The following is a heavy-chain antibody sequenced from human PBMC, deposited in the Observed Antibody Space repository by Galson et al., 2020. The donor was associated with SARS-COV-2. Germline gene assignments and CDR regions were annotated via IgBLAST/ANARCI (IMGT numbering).Heavy chain of an antibody. J-gene: IGHJ5*02. Sequence: SGPTLVKPTQTLTLTCNFSGFSLSTSGVGVGWIRRPPGKALEWLALIYWDDDKRYNPSLKSRLTITKDTSKNQVVLTMTNMDPLDTGTYYCAHRRSVVVGDPPVTWFYPWGQGTQVTVSS. CDR2: IYWDDDK. D-gene: IGHD2-21*01. CDR1: GFSLSTSGVG. CDR3: AHRRSVVVGDPPVTWFYP. V-gene: IGHV2-5*02.